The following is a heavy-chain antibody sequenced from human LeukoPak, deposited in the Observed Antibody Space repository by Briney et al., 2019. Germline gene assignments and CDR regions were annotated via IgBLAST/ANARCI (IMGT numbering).Heavy chain of an antibody. CDR1: GGSISSSSYY. D-gene: IGHD3-3*01. Sequence: PSETLSLTCTVSGGSISSSSYYWGWIRQPPGKGLEWIGSIYYSGSTYYNPSLKSRVTISVDTSKNQFSLKLSSVTAADTAVYFCATWANYDPDAFDIWGQGTVVTVSS. V-gene: IGHV4-39*01. J-gene: IGHJ3*02. CDR2: IYYSGST. CDR3: ATWANYDPDAFDI.